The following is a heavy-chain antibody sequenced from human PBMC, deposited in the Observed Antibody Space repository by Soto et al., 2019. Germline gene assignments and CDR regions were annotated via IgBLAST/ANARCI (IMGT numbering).Heavy chain of an antibody. J-gene: IGHJ6*03. D-gene: IGHD2-15*01. Sequence: GGSLRLSCAASGFTLSSYAMSWVRQAPGKGLEWVSAISGNGDNTYYVDSVKGRFTISRAISKATLYLQMNSLRAEDTAVYYCSREDVLCDGGRCYGVPLDVWGKGTTVTVSS. CDR1: GFTLSSYA. CDR3: SREDVLCDGGRCYGVPLDV. V-gene: IGHV3-23*01. CDR2: ISGNGDNT.